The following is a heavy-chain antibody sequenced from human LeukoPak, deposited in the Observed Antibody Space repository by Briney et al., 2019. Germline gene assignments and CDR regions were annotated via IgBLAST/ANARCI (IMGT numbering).Heavy chain of an antibody. Sequence: SETLSLTCAVYGGSFSGYYWSWIRQPPGKGLEWIGEINHSGSTNYNPSLKSRVTISVGTSKNQFSLKLSSVTAADTAVYYCARLTSSGWYFRHGMDVWGQGTTVTVSS. J-gene: IGHJ6*02. CDR1: GGSFSGYY. V-gene: IGHV4-34*01. CDR3: ARLTSSGWYFRHGMDV. D-gene: IGHD6-19*01. CDR2: INHSGST.